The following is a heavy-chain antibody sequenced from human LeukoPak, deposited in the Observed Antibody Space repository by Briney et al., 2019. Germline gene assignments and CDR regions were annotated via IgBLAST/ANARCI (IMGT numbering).Heavy chain of an antibody. J-gene: IGHJ4*02. D-gene: IGHD1-1*01. CDR2: ISSSGSTI. CDR1: GFTFSTYE. CDR3: AKDPWARWRNDVHPYYFDY. Sequence: GGSLRLSCAASGFTFSTYEMNWVRQAPGKGLEWVSYISSSGSTIYYADSVKGRFTISRDNSKNTLYLQMNSLRAEDTAVHYCAKDPWARWRNDVHPYYFDYWGQGTLVTVSS. V-gene: IGHV3-48*01.